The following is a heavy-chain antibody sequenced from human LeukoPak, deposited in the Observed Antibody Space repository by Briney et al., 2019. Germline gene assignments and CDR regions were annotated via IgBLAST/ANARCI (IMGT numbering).Heavy chain of an antibody. CDR1: GGSISSSTYY. CDR2: IYYSGST. D-gene: IGHD5-18*01. Sequence: KSSETLSLTCTVSGGSISSSTYYWGWIRQPPGKGLEWIGSIYYSGSTYYNPSLKGRVTISLDTSKNQFSLKLSSVTAADTALYYCARGEYSYGSRTHPYFFDYWGQGTLVTVSS. CDR3: ARGEYSYGSRTHPYFFDY. V-gene: IGHV4-39*07. J-gene: IGHJ4*02.